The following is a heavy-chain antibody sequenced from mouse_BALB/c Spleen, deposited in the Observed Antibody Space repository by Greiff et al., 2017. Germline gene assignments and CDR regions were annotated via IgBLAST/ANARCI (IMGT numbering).Heavy chain of an antibody. D-gene: IGHD1-1*01. Sequence: VMLVESGPGLVAPSQSLSITCTVSGFSLTSYGVHWVRQPPGKGLEWLGVIWAGGSTNYNSALMSRLSISKDNSKSQVFLKMNSLQTDDTAMYYCARESPNYYGSSYFDYWGQGTTLTVSS. CDR1: GFSLTSYG. V-gene: IGHV2-9*02. CDR2: IWAGGST. J-gene: IGHJ2*01. CDR3: ARESPNYYGSSYFDY.